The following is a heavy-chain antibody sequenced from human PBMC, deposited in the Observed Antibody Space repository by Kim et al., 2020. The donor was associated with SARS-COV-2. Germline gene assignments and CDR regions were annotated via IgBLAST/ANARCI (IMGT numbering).Heavy chain of an antibody. Sequence: VKGRFTISRDNSKNTLYLQMNSLRAEDTAVYYCAKDSRDCYLSSGCHLDYWGQGTLVTVSS. D-gene: IGHD6-19*01. CDR3: AKDSRDCYLSSGCHLDY. J-gene: IGHJ4*02. V-gene: IGHV3-23*01.